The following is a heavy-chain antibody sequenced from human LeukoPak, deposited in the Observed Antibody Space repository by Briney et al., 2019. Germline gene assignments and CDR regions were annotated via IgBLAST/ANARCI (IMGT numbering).Heavy chain of an antibody. J-gene: IGHJ5*02. V-gene: IGHV3-23*01. CDR2: ISGNGGST. Sequence: PGGSLRLSCAASGFTFSSYAMSWVRQAPGKGLEWVSAISGNGGSTYYADSVKGRFTISRDNSKNTLYLQMNSLRAEDTAVYYCAKDRSGSGGSGSYPNWFDPWGQGTLVTVSS. CDR1: GFTFSSYA. D-gene: IGHD3-10*01. CDR3: AKDRSGSGGSGSYPNWFDP.